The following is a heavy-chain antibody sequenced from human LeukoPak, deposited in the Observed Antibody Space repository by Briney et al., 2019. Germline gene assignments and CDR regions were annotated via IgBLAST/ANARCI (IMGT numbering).Heavy chain of an antibody. Sequence: PSETLSLTCTVSGGSISNYHWSWIRQPAGKGLEWIGQIHTSGSTNYNPPLESRVTVSIDTTENQLSLTIRSVTAADTAIYYCARRHISSGWSFDYWGQGTLVTVSS. CDR2: IHTSGST. J-gene: IGHJ4*02. CDR1: GGSISNYH. D-gene: IGHD6-19*01. V-gene: IGHV4-4*07. CDR3: ARRHISSGWSFDY.